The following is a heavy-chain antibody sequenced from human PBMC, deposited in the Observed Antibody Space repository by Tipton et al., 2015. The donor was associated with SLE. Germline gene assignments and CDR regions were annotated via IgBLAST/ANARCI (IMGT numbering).Heavy chain of an antibody. D-gene: IGHD2-8*02. CDR1: GFNFRTYG. V-gene: IGHV3-33*06. CDR3: AKGLCTGADCSSHHLAIDY. Sequence: SLRLSCAASGFNFRTYGMHWVRQAPGKGLEWVAFIWNDGTNKYYADSLKGRFTISRDNSKNTVTLQMNNIRVDDTGVYFCAKGLCTGADCSSHHLAIDYWGQGTLVTVSS. J-gene: IGHJ4*02. CDR2: IWNDGTNK.